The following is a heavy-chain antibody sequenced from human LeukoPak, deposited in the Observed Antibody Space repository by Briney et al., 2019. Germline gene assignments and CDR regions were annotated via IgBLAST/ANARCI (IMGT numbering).Heavy chain of an antibody. V-gene: IGHV3-33*01. J-gene: IGHJ4*02. CDR2: IWYDGSEK. CDR3: ARGFYSGSYYVWDY. CDR1: GFTFSTYG. D-gene: IGHD1-26*01. Sequence: GGSLRLSCAASGFTFSTYGMHWVRQAPGKGLEWVAVIWYDGSEKYYADSVKGRFTISRDNSKNTLYMQMNSLRTEDTAVYYCARGFYSGSYYVWDYWGQGTLVTVSS.